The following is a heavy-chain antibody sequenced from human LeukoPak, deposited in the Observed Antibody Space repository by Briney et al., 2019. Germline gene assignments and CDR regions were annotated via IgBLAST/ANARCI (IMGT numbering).Heavy chain of an antibody. CDR2: MYSGGDT. D-gene: IGHD6-13*01. CDR1: GFTVSDNY. V-gene: IGHV3-53*01. J-gene: IGHJ5*02. Sequence: GGSLRLSCAASGFTVSDNYMSGVRHPPGKGLEWVSVMYSGGDTYYANSVKGRFTFSRDISKNTVYLQTNGLRTEDTAVYYCARDAPQVPAAGVLASWGQGTLVTVSS. CDR3: ARDAPQVPAAGVLAS.